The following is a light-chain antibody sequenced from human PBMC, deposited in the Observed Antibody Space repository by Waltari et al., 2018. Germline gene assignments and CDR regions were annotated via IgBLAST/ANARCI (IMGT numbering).Light chain of an antibody. CDR2: AAS. CDR1: QSVTTN. Sequence: TQSPATLSVSPGETATLSCRASQSVTTNLAWYQQKLGQAPRLLIFAASTRANCGPVRFSGSGSGTEFTLSISSLQSEDFAVYYCQQYDKWPPRYTFGPGTRVEIK. CDR3: QQYDKWPPRYT. V-gene: IGKV3-15*01. J-gene: IGKJ4*02.